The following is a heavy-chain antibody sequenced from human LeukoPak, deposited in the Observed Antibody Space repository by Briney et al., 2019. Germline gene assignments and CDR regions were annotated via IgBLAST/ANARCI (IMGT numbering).Heavy chain of an antibody. CDR1: GYTFTSYY. V-gene: IGHV7-4-1*02. Sequence: GASVKVSCKASGYTFTSYYMHWVRQAPGQGLEWMGWINTNTGHPTYAQDFTGRFVFSLDTSVSTAYLQISSLEAEDTAIYYCAKGCSSIDCSYYFYSYGMDVWGQGTSVTVSS. CDR3: AKGCSSIDCSYYFYSYGMDV. CDR2: INTNTGHP. J-gene: IGHJ6*02. D-gene: IGHD2-2*01.